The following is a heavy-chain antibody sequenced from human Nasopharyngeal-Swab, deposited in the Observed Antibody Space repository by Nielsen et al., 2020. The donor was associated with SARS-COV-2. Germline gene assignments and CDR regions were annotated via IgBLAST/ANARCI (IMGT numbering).Heavy chain of an antibody. J-gene: IGHJ4*02. Sequence: SVKVSCKASGYTFTGYYMHWVRQAPGQGLEWMGGIIPIFGTANYAQKFQGRVTITADKSTSTAYMELSSLRSEDTAVYYCARERVIAVAGYYFDYWGQGTLVTVSS. CDR1: GYTFTGYY. CDR2: IIPIFGTA. V-gene: IGHV1-69*06. D-gene: IGHD6-19*01. CDR3: ARERVIAVAGYYFDY.